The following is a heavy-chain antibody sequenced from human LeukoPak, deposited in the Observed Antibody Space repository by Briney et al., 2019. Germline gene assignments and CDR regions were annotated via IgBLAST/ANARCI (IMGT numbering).Heavy chain of an antibody. CDR1: GGSISSSSYY. D-gene: IGHD1-7*01. V-gene: IGHV4-39*07. CDR3: ARSAGEGLELPNWFDP. CDR2: IYYSGST. Sequence: SETLSLTCTVSGGSISSSSYYWGWIRQPPWKGLEWIGSIYYSGSTYYNPSLKSRVTISVDTSKNQFSLKLSSVTAADTAVYYCARSAGEGLELPNWFDPWGQGTLVTVSS. J-gene: IGHJ5*02.